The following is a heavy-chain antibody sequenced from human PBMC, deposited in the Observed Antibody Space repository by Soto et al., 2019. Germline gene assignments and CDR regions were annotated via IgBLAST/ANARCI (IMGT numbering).Heavy chain of an antibody. CDR2: IKQDGSEK. D-gene: IGHD3-22*01. V-gene: IGHV3-7*01. J-gene: IGHJ4*02. CDR3: ARDRAYYYHSSGYYSPQARLYYFDY. CDR1: GFTFSSYW. Sequence: EVQLVESGGGLVQPGGSLRLSCAASGFTFSSYWMSWVRQAPGKGLEWVANIKQDGSEKYYVDSVKGRFTISRDNAKNSLYLQMNSLRAEDTAVYYCARDRAYYYHSSGYYSPQARLYYFDYWGQGTLVTVSS.